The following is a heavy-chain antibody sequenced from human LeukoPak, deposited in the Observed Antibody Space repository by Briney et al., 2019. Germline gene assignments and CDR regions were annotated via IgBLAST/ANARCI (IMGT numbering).Heavy chain of an antibody. CDR3: AKSGIAVAGTFDY. V-gene: IGHV3-23*01. CDR2: ISGSGGST. D-gene: IGHD6-19*01. Sequence: GGSLRLSCAASGFTFSSYAMSWVRQAPGKGLEWVSAISGSGGSTYYADSVEGRFTISRDNSKNTLYLQMNNLRAEDTAVYYCAKSGIAVAGTFDYWGQGTLVTVSS. CDR1: GFTFSSYA. J-gene: IGHJ4*02.